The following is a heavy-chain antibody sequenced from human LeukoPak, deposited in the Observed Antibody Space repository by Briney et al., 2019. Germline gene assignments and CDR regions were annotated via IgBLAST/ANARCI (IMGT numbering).Heavy chain of an antibody. Sequence: GGSLRLSCAASGFTFSSYWMSWVRQAPGKGLEWVANIKQDGSEKYYVDSVKGRFTISRDNAKNSLYLQMNSLRAEDTAVYYCAKAGYCSGGSCPALDYWGQGTLVTVSS. V-gene: IGHV3-7*01. CDR1: GFTFSSYW. D-gene: IGHD2-15*01. CDR2: IKQDGSEK. CDR3: AKAGYCSGGSCPALDY. J-gene: IGHJ4*02.